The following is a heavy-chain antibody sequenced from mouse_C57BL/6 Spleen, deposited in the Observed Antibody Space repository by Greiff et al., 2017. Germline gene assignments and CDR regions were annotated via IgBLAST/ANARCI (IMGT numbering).Heavy chain of an antibody. D-gene: IGHD2-4*01. Sequence: VQLKESGPGLAKPSQTLSLTCSVSGYSITSDYWNWIRKFPGNKLEYMGYISYSGSTYYNPSLKSRISTTRETSKNQYDLQLNSVTTEDTATYYCARFYYDYGLLLNWGQGTLVTVSA. V-gene: IGHV3-8*01. J-gene: IGHJ3*01. CDR1: GYSITSDY. CDR2: ISYSGST. CDR3: ARFYYDYGLLLN.